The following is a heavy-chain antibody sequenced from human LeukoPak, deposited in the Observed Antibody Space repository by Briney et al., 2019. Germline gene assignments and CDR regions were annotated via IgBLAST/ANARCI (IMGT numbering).Heavy chain of an antibody. Sequence: GYIYHPGTPYYNPSLKSRVTISVDRSKNQFSLKLSSVTAADTAVYYCARGYGDYDWFDPWGQGTLVTVSS. CDR2: IYHPGTP. D-gene: IGHD4-17*01. CDR3: ARGYGDYDWFDP. V-gene: IGHV4-30-2*01. J-gene: IGHJ5*02.